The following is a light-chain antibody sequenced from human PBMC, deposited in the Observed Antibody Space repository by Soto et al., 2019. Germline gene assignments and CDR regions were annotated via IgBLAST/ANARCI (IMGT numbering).Light chain of an antibody. CDR2: GAT. CDR3: QQYADLPRT. Sequence: IVLTQSRGTLSLTPGKRATLSCRASQRVSRSYLAWYQQKPGQAPRLLIYGATSRATGIPDRFSGTGSGTDFTLIISILEPEDFAVYYCQQYADLPRTFGQGTKVDIK. J-gene: IGKJ1*01. V-gene: IGKV3-20*01. CDR1: QRVSRSY.